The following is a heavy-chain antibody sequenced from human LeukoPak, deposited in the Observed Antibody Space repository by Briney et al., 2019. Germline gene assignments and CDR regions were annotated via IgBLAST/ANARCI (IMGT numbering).Heavy chain of an antibody. Sequence: GGSLRLSCAVSGFAFSTYEMNWVRQAPGKGLEWISCVSAGGLTTFYADSVKGRFTVSRDNAKNSLYLQMNSLTVEDTAVYYCTRRGGYFDYWGQGSLVTVSS. V-gene: IGHV3-48*03. CDR2: VSAGGLTT. J-gene: IGHJ4*02. CDR1: GFAFSTYE. CDR3: TRRGGYFDY. D-gene: IGHD3-10*01.